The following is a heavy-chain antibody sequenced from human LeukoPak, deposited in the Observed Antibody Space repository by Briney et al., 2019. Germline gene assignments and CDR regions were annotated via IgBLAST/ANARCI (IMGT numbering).Heavy chain of an antibody. V-gene: IGHV3-21*01. Sequence: GGSLRLSCAASGFTFSSYSMNWVRQAPGKGLEWVSSISSSSSYIYYADSVKGRFIISRDNAKNSLYLQMNSLRAEDTAVYYCARGLIVGATRENWFDPWGQGTLVTVSS. J-gene: IGHJ5*02. CDR3: ARGLIVGATRENWFDP. D-gene: IGHD1-26*01. CDR1: GFTFSSYS. CDR2: ISSSSSYI.